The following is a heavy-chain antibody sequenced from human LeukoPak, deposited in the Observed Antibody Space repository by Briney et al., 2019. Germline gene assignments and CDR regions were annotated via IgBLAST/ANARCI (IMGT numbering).Heavy chain of an antibody. CDR3: AREPYYYGSGSYYPNYYYYGMDV. D-gene: IGHD3-10*01. CDR2: INHSGST. J-gene: IGHJ6*04. V-gene: IGHV4-34*01. Sequence: SETLSLTCAVYGGSFSGYYWSWLRQPPGKGLEWLGEINHSGSTNYNPSLKSRVTISVDTSKNQFSLKLSSVTAADTAVYYCAREPYYYGSGSYYPNYYYYGMDVWGKGTTVTVSS. CDR1: GGSFSGYY.